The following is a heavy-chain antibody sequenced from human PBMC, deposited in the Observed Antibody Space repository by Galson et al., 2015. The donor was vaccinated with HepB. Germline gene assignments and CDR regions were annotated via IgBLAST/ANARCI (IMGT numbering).Heavy chain of an antibody. Sequence: SLRLSCAASGFTFSSYSMNWVRQAPGKGLEWVSSISSSSSYIYYADSVKGRFTISRDNAKNSLYLQMNSLRAEDTAVYYCARDAYYDSSGYYGTAFDIWGQGTMVTVSS. CDR1: GFTFSSYS. CDR3: ARDAYYDSSGYYGTAFDI. V-gene: IGHV3-21*01. CDR2: ISSSSSYI. D-gene: IGHD3-22*01. J-gene: IGHJ3*02.